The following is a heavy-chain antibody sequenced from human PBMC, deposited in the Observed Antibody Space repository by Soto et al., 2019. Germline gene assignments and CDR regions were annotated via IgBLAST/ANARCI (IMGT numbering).Heavy chain of an antibody. CDR2: IYYSGST. Sequence: SETLSLTCTVSGGSISSYYWSWIRQPPGKGLEWIGYIYYSGSTNYNPSLKSRVTISVDTSKNQFSLKLSSVTAADTAVYYCARHNIVATSKVDYWGQGTLVTVSS. D-gene: IGHD5-12*01. J-gene: IGHJ4*02. CDR1: GGSISSYY. V-gene: IGHV4-59*08. CDR3: ARHNIVATSKVDY.